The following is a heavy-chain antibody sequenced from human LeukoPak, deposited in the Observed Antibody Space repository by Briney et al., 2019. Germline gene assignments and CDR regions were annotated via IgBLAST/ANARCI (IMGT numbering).Heavy chain of an antibody. J-gene: IGHJ4*02. CDR1: GYTFTGYY. Sequence: ASVKVSCKASGYTFTGYYMHWVRQAPGQGLEWMGWINPNSGGTNYAQKFQGRVTMTRDTSISTAYMELSRLRPDDTAVYYCARALARAVAGSYWGQGTLATVSS. V-gene: IGHV1-2*02. CDR3: ARALARAVAGSY. CDR2: INPNSGGT. D-gene: IGHD6-19*01.